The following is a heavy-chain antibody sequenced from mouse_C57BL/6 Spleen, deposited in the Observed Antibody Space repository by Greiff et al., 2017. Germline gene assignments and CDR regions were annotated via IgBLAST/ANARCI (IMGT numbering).Heavy chain of an antibody. CDR2: INPSSGYP. J-gene: IGHJ4*01. CDR1: GYTFTSYW. Sequence: VQLQQSGAELAKPGASVKLSCKASGYTFTSYWMHWVKQRPGQGLEWIGSINPSSGYPKYNPKVKDKATLTADKSSSTAYRQLSSLTYEDSAVYYCARSDDYYGSSYEAMDYWGQGTSVTVSS. CDR3: ARSDDYYGSSYEAMDY. V-gene: IGHV1-7*01. D-gene: IGHD1-1*01.